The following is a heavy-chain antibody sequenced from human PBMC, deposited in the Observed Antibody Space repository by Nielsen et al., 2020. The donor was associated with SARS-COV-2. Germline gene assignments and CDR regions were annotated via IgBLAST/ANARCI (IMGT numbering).Heavy chain of an antibody. J-gene: IGHJ4*02. D-gene: IGHD1-26*01. CDR2: ISSSSSYI. V-gene: IGHV3-21*01. CDR1: GGSFSGYY. CDR3: ARDLGALSGEGFDY. Sequence: ETLSLTCAVYGGSFSGYYWSWIRQAPGKGLEWVSSISSSSSYIYYADSVKGRFTISRDNAKNSLYLQMNSLRAEDTAVYYCARDLGALSGEGFDYWGQGTLVTVSS.